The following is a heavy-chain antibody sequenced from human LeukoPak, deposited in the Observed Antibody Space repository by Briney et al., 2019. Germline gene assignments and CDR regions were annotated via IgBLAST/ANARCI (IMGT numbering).Heavy chain of an antibody. Sequence: SETLSLTCTVSGGSNSSYYWSWIRQPPGKGLEWIGYIYYSGSTNYNPSLKSRVTISVDTSKNQFSLKLSSVTAADTAVYYCARDTVGPGYYYYMDVWGKGTTVTVS. CDR1: GGSNSSYY. CDR2: IYYSGST. J-gene: IGHJ6*03. V-gene: IGHV4-59*01. CDR3: ARDTVGPGYYYYMDV. D-gene: IGHD4-17*01.